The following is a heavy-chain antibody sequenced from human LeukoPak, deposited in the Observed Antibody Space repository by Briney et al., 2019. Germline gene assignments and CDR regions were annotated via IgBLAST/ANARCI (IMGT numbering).Heavy chain of an antibody. CDR3: ARDRSGPFWSGYHYYFDY. D-gene: IGHD3-3*01. CDR1: GFTVSSNY. Sequence: PGGSLRLSCAASGFTVSSNYMSWVRQAPGKGLEWVSVIYSGGSTYYADSVKGRFTISRDNSKNTLYPQMNSLRAEDTAVYYCARDRSGPFWSGYHYYFDYWGQGTLVTVSS. V-gene: IGHV3-66*02. CDR2: IYSGGST. J-gene: IGHJ4*02.